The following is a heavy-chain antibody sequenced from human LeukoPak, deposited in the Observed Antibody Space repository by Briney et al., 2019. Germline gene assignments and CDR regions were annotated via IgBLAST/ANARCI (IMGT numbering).Heavy chain of an antibody. Sequence: GGSLRLSCAASGFTVSSNYMTWVRQAPGKGLEWVSTIYSGGSTDYADSAKVRFTISRDNSTNTLYLQMNRLRDEDTAVYYCARGPLGYWGEGTLVTVSS. V-gene: IGHV3-66*01. CDR2: IYSGGST. J-gene: IGHJ4*02. CDR3: ARGPLGY. CDR1: GFTVSSNY. D-gene: IGHD3-16*01.